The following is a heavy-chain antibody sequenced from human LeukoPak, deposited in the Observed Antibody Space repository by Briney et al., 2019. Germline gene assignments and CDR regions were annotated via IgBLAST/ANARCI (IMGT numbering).Heavy chain of an antibody. CDR1: GGTFSSYA. V-gene: IGHV1-69*04. CDR3: ARRGYSYGYPDGMDV. D-gene: IGHD5-18*01. J-gene: IGHJ6*02. Sequence: CSVKVTCKASGGTFSSYAISWVRPAPGQGLEWMGRIIPILGIANYAQKFQGRVTITADKSTSTAYMELSSLRSEDTAVYYCARRGYSYGYPDGMDVWGQGTTDTVSS. CDR2: IIPILGIA.